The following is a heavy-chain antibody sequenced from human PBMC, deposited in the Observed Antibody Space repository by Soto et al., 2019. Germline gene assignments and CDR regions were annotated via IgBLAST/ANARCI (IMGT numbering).Heavy chain of an antibody. J-gene: IGHJ5*02. CDR2: ISYDGSNK. V-gene: IGHV3-30*18. CDR1: GFTFSSYG. CDR3: AKEFRFDP. Sequence: GGSLRLSCAASGFTFSSYGMHWVRQAPGKGLEWVAVISYDGSNKYYADSVKGRFTISRDNSKNTLYLQMNSLRAEDTAVYYCAKEFRFDPWGQRTLVTVSS.